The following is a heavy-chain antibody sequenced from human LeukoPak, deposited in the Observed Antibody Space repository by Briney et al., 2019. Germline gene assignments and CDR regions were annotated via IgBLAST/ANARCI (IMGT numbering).Heavy chain of an antibody. CDR3: ARGGHTSSWYISRDY. D-gene: IGHD6-13*01. V-gene: IGHV3-7*01. CDR1: AFTFSRYW. CDR2: IKEDGSEK. J-gene: IGHJ4*02. Sequence: GGSLRLSCAASAFTFSRYWMTWVRQAPGKGLEWVANIKEDGSEKYYVDSVKGRFSISRDNTKNSLYLQMNSLRAEDTAVYYCARGGHTSSWYISRDYWGQGTLVTVSS.